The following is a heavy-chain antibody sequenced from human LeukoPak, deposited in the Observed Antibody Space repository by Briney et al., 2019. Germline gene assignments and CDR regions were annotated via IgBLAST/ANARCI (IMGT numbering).Heavy chain of an antibody. J-gene: IGHJ4*02. CDR3: ARRMDYYDSSGYYFYYFDY. V-gene: IGHV4-59*01. D-gene: IGHD3-22*01. Sequence: SETLSLTCTVSGGSISSYYWSWIRQPPGEGLEWIGYIYYSGSTNYNPSLKSRVTISVDTSKNQFSLKLSSVTAADTAVYYCARRMDYYDSSGYYFYYFDYWGQGTLVTVSS. CDR1: GGSISSYY. CDR2: IYYSGST.